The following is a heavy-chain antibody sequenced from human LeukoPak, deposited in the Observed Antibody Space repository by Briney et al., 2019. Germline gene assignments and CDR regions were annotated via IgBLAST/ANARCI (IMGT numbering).Heavy chain of an antibody. Sequence: PSETLSLTCAVSGGSISSSNWWSWVRPPPGKGLEWIGYIYYSGRTNYKHSLKSRVTISGDKAKNQFSLTLSSVTAADTAVYYCARGQKYRNGYTVTELGSGYFDYWGQGTLVTVSS. CDR1: GGSISSSNW. V-gene: IGHV4-4*02. CDR2: IYYSGRT. CDR3: ARGQKYRNGYTVTELGSGYFDY. J-gene: IGHJ4*02. D-gene: IGHD5-18*01.